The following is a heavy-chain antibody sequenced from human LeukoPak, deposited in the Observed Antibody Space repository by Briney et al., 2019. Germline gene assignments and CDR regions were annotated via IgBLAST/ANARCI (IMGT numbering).Heavy chain of an antibody. CDR1: GGSISSYY. CDR3: ARAAYYYDSSGYLYWYFDL. CDR2: IYDSGST. D-gene: IGHD3-22*01. J-gene: IGHJ2*01. Sequence: SETLCLTCTVSGGSISSYYWSWIRQPPGKGLEWIGYIYDSGSTNYNPSLKSRVTISVDTSKNQFSLKLSSVTAADTAVYYCARAAYYYDSSGYLYWYFDLWGRGTRAIVSS. V-gene: IGHV4-59*01.